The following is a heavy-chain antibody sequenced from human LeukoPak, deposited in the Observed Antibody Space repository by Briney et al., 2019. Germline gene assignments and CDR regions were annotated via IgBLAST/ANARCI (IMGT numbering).Heavy chain of an antibody. V-gene: IGHV4-34*01. CDR3: ARGGRIAGRRYYYYYMDV. CDR1: GGSFSGYY. Sequence: PSETLSLTCAVYGGSFSGYYWSWIRQPPGKGLEWIGEINHSGSTNYNPSLKSRVTISVDTSKNQFSLKLSSVTAADTAVYYCARGGRIAGRRYYYYYMDVWGKGTTVTVSS. J-gene: IGHJ6*03. D-gene: IGHD6-6*01. CDR2: INHSGST.